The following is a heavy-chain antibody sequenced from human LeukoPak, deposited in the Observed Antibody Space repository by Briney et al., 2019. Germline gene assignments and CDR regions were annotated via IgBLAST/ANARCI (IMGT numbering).Heavy chain of an antibody. CDR1: GFTFSSYS. V-gene: IGHV3-21*01. J-gene: IGHJ4*02. D-gene: IGHD6-13*01. CDR3: AGDLDSSWYLFDY. CDR2: ISSSSSYI. Sequence: GGSLRLSCAASGFTFSSYSMNWVRQAPGKGLEWVSSISSSSSYIYYADSVKGRFTISRDNAKNSLYLQMNSLRAEDTAVYYCAGDLDSSWYLFDYWGQGTLVTVSS.